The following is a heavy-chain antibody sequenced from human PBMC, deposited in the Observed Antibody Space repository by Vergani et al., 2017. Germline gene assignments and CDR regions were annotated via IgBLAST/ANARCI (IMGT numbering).Heavy chain of an antibody. CDR3: AFYSSSSSWYLGNWFDP. CDR2: IIPILGIA. V-gene: IGHV1-69*04. D-gene: IGHD6-13*01. CDR1: GYTFTSYG. J-gene: IGHJ5*02. Sequence: QVQLVQSGAEVKKPGASVKVSCKASGYTFTSYGISWVRQAPGQGLEWMGRIIPILGIANYAQKFKGRVTITADKSTSTAYMELSSLRSEDTAVYYCAFYSSSSSWYLGNWFDPWGQGTLVTVSS.